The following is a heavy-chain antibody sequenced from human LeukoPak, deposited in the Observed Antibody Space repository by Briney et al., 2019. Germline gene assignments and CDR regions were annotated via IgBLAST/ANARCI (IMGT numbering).Heavy chain of an antibody. Sequence: GGSLRLSCAASGFTFSSYATHWVRQAPGKGLEWVAVISYDGSNKYYADSVKGRFTISRDNSKNTLYLQMNSLRAEDTAVYYCARDLEGYSSGWTHFQHWGQGTLVTVSS. CDR2: ISYDGSNK. D-gene: IGHD6-19*01. CDR1: GFTFSSYA. V-gene: IGHV3-30*04. CDR3: ARDLEGYSSGWTHFQH. J-gene: IGHJ1*01.